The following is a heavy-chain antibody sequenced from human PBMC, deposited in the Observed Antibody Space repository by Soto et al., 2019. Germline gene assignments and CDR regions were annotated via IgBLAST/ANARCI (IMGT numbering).Heavy chain of an antibody. CDR1: GFTFSDYW. CDR3: ASSMGRGGNDY. D-gene: IGHD3-10*01. Sequence: EVQLVESGGGLVQPGGSLRLSCAASGFTFSDYWLSWVRQAPGKGLECVANIKTDGSEKYYVDPVKGRFNISRDNAQNSLYLQMNSLRAEDTTVYYCASSMGRGGNDYWCQGTLVAVSS. J-gene: IGHJ4*02. CDR2: IKTDGSEK. V-gene: IGHV3-7*05.